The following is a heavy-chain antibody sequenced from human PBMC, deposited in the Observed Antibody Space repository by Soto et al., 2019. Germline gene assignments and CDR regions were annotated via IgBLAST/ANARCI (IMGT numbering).Heavy chain of an antibody. CDR2: INHSGST. J-gene: IGHJ4*02. V-gene: IGHV4-34*01. CDR1: GGSFSGYY. Sequence: SETLSLTCAVYGGSFSGYYWSWIRQPPGKGLEWIGEINHSGSTNYNPSLKSRVTISVDTSKNQFSLKLSSVTAADTAVYYCYVAGTISSGLSLDRFDYWGQGTLVTVSS. D-gene: IGHD6-19*01. CDR3: YVAGTISSGLSLDRFDY.